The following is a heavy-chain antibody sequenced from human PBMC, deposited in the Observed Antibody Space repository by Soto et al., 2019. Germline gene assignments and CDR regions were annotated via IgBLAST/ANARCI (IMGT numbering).Heavy chain of an antibody. CDR2: IWYDGSHE. J-gene: IGHJ4*01. V-gene: IGHV3-33*06. D-gene: IGHD6-19*01. CDR1: GFIFSNYG. Sequence: GGSLRLSCAASGFIFSNYGMHWVRQAPGKGLEWVAVIWYDGSHESYADSVKGRFTISRDNSKNTLFLQMNGLRVEDTAVYYCAKDVGQWVETFDYWGHGTLVTVSS. CDR3: AKDVGQWVETFDY.